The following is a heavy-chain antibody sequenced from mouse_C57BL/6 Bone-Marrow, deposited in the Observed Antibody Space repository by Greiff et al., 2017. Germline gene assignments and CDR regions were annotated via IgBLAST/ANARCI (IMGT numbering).Heavy chain of an antibody. CDR3: AREGDYYGSTGCDY. CDR2: IDPSDSYT. V-gene: IGHV1-69*01. Sequence: QVQLQQPGAELVMPGASVKLSCKASGYTFTSYWMHWVKQRPGQGLEWIGEIDPSDSYTNYNQKFKGKSTLTVDKSSSTAYMQLSSLTSEDSAVYYCAREGDYYGSTGCDYWGQGTTLTVSS. J-gene: IGHJ2*01. CDR1: GYTFTSYW. D-gene: IGHD1-1*01.